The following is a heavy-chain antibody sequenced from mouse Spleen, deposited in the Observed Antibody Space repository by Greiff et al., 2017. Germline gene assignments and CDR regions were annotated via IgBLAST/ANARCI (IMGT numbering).Heavy chain of an antibody. J-gene: IGHJ4*01. CDR3: AMIYYDYDEGYYYAMDY. CDR2: ISNLAYSI. V-gene: IGHV5-15*01. CDR1: GFTFSDYG. Sequence: EVKLMESGGGLVKPGGSLKLSCAASGFTFSDYGMAWVRQAPGKGPEWVAFISNLAYSIYYADTVTGRFTISRENAKNTLYLEMSSLRSEDTAMYYCAMIYYDYDEGYYYAMDYWGQGTSVTVSS. D-gene: IGHD2-4*01.